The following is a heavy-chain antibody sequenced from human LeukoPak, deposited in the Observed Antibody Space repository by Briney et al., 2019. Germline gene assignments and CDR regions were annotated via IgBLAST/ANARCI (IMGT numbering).Heavy chain of an antibody. D-gene: IGHD4-17*01. CDR3: ARYTTVSSDPGP. CDR1: GGTFSSYA. Sequence: SVKVPCKASGGTFSSYAISWVRQAPGQGLEWMGRIIPILGIANYAQKFQGRVTITADKSTSTAYMELSSLRSEDTAVYYCARYTTVSSDPGPWGQGTLVTVSS. J-gene: IGHJ5*02. V-gene: IGHV1-69*04. CDR2: IIPILGIA.